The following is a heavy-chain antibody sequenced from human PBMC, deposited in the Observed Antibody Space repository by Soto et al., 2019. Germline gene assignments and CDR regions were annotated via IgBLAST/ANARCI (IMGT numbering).Heavy chain of an antibody. CDR1: GGSFSGYY. V-gene: IGHV4-34*01. J-gene: IGHJ6*02. CDR2: INHSGST. D-gene: IGHD3-3*01. CDR3: ARSQHYDFWSGPHYYYGMDV. Sequence: LSLTCAVYGGSFSGYYWSWIRQPPGKGLEWIGEINHSGSTNYNPSLKSRVTISVDTSKNQFSLKLSSVTAADTAVYYCARSQHYDFWSGPHYYYGMDVWGQGTTVSVSS.